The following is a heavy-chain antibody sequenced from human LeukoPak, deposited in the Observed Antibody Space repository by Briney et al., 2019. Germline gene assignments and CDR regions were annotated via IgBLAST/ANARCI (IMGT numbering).Heavy chain of an antibody. V-gene: IGHV1-69*06. CDR2: IIPIFGTA. CDR1: GGTFSSYA. Sequence: ASVKVSCKASGGTFSSYAISWVRQAPGQGLEWMGGIIPIFGTANYAQKFQGRVTITADKSTSTAYMELSSLRSEDTAVYYCARDGGYSYGYGDYYYYMDVWGKGTTVTVSS. D-gene: IGHD5-18*01. J-gene: IGHJ6*03. CDR3: ARDGGYSYGYGDYYYYMDV.